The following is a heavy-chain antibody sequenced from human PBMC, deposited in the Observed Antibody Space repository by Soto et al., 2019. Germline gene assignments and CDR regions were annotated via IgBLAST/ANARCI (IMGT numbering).Heavy chain of an antibody. CDR1: GFTFSTYA. V-gene: IGHV3-23*01. D-gene: IGHD3-3*01. J-gene: IGHJ6*02. CDR3: ARNGDFWSWGMDV. Sequence: GGSLRLSCAASGFTFSTYAMTWVRQAPGKGLEWVSIISSSGDATYYVDSVKGRFTISRDNSRNTLNLQMNSLRAEDTAVYYCARNGDFWSWGMDVWGQGTTVTVSS. CDR2: ISSSGDAT.